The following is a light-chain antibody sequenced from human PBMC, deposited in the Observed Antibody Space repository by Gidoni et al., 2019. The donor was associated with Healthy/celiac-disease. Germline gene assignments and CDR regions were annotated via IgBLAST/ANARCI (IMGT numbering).Light chain of an antibody. CDR3: QQRSNWPPFT. Sequence: EIVLTQSPATLSLAPGERATLSCRPSQSVSSYLAWYQQKPGQAPSLLIYDAANRATGSPARFSGSGSGTDFTLTISSLEPEDFAVYYCQQRSNWPPFTFGGGTKVEIK. J-gene: IGKJ4*01. V-gene: IGKV3-11*01. CDR1: QSVSSY. CDR2: DAA.